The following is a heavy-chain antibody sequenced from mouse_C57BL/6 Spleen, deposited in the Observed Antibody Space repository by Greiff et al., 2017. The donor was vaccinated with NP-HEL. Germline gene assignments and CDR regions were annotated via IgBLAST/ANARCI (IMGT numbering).Heavy chain of an antibody. J-gene: IGHJ1*03. D-gene: IGHD1-1*01. V-gene: IGHV2-6-1*01. Sequence: QVQLKESGPGLVAPSQCLSITCTVSGFSLTSYGVHWVRQPPGKGLEWLVVIWSDGSTTYNSAPKSRLSISKDNCKSQVILKMNRLQTDETAMYYCARHWDYGSSYDWYFDVWGTGTTVTVSS. CDR1: GFSLTSYG. CDR3: ARHWDYGSSYDWYFDV. CDR2: IWSDGST.